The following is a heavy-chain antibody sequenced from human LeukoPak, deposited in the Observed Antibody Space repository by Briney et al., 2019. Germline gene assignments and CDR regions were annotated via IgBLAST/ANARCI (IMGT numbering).Heavy chain of an antibody. Sequence: GGSLRLSCAASGFTFSSYSMNWVRQAPGKGLEWVSHITASGTAMFYADSVKGCFTISRDNAKNSLYLQMNSLRDEDTAVYYCASSGSYRFDYWGQGTLVTVSS. J-gene: IGHJ4*02. D-gene: IGHD1-26*01. CDR3: ASSGSYRFDY. CDR2: ITASGTAM. V-gene: IGHV3-48*02. CDR1: GFTFSSYS.